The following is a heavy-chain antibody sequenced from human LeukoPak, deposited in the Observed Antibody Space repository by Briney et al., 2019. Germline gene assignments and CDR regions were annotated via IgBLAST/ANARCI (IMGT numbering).Heavy chain of an antibody. CDR3: AKDPSVYYGDYIIR. D-gene: IGHD4-17*01. Sequence: GGSLRLSCAASEFTFSSYAMNWVRQAPGKGLEWVSVISNSGGATYYADSVKGRFTISRDNSKNTLYLQMSSLRVEDTAVYYCAKDPSVYYGDYIIRWGQGTLVLVSS. V-gene: IGHV3-23*01. CDR2: ISNSGGAT. CDR1: EFTFSSYA. J-gene: IGHJ4*01.